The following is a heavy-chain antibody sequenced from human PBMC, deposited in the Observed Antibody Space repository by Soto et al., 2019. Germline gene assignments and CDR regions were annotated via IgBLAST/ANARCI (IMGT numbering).Heavy chain of an antibody. V-gene: IGHV1-69*18. CDR2: IIPIFGTA. J-gene: IGHJ6*02. D-gene: IGHD2-8*01. CDR1: GGTFSSYV. Sequence: QVQAVQSGAEVKKPGSSVKVSCKASGGTFSSYVISWVRQAPGRGLEWMGRIIPIFGTANYAQKFQGRVTITADEFTSTDYMELSRLRSEDTVVYYCASESGRTRGMDVWGQGTTITVCS. CDR3: ASESGRTRGMDV.